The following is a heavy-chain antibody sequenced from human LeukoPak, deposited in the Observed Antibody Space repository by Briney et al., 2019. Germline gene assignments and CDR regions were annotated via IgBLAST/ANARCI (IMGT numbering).Heavy chain of an antibody. V-gene: IGHV3-48*02. J-gene: IGHJ4*02. CDR2: ISTSSSI. CDR3: ARDSNWAFDY. CDR1: GFTFSDYS. Sequence: GGSLRLSCAASGFTFSDYSVNWVRQAPGMGLEWVSYISTSSSIFYADSVKGRFTISRDNAKNSLYLQMNSLRDEDTAVYYCARDSNWAFDYWGQGTLVTVSS. D-gene: IGHD7-27*01.